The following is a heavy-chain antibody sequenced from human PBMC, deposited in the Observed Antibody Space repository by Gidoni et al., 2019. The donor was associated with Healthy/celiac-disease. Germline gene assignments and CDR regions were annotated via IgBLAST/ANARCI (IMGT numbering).Heavy chain of an antibody. CDR1: GLTFSSYA. CDR2: LSGSGGST. V-gene: IGHV3-23*01. D-gene: IGHD6-13*01. Sequence: EVQLLESGGGMVQPGGSLRLSCAAAGLTFSSYAMGWVRQAPGKGPELVSALSGSGGSTYYADSVKGRFTISRDNSKNTLYLQMNSLRAEDTAVYYCACYSSSWGQGTLVTVSS. CDR3: ACYSSS. J-gene: IGHJ4*02.